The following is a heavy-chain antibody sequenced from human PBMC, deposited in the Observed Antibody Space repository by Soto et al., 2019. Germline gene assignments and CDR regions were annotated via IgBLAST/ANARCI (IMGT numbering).Heavy chain of an antibody. V-gene: IGHV3-23*01. D-gene: IGHD3-3*01. Sequence: GGSLRLSCAASGFSFGSYALSWVRQAPGKGLEWVSTISGSDGKTFYADSVKGRFSISRDTSQNTLYLQMNSLRADDTAIYYCARWSYLDYWGQGTRVTVTS. J-gene: IGHJ4*02. CDR3: ARWSYLDY. CDR2: ISGSDGKT. CDR1: GFSFGSYA.